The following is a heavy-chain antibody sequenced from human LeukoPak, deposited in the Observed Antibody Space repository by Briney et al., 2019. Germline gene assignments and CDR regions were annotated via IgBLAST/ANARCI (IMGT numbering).Heavy chain of an antibody. CDR2: IYHSGST. Sequence: SETLSLTCTVSGGSISRGGYHWSWIRQPPGKGLEWIAYIYHSGSTYYTPSLKSRATISVDRSKNQFSLKLTSVTAADTAVYYCARTDCSMNTSCYGDYWGQGTLVTVSS. D-gene: IGHD2-2*01. CDR3: ARTDCSMNTSCYGDY. CDR1: GGSISRGGYH. J-gene: IGHJ4*02. V-gene: IGHV4-30-2*01.